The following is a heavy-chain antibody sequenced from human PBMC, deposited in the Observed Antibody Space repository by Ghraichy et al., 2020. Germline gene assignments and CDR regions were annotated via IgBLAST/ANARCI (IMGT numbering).Heavy chain of an antibody. CDR3: ARDVQFSRFLDA. CDR2: ISYDGSNK. CDR1: GFTFSSYA. V-gene: IGHV3-30*04. D-gene: IGHD3-3*01. J-gene: IGHJ5*02. Sequence: GGSLRLSCAASGFTFSSYAMHWVRQAPGKGLEWVAVISYDGSNKYYADSVKGRFTISRDNSKNTLYLQMNSLRAEDTAVYYCARDVQFSRFLDAWGQGTLVTVSS.